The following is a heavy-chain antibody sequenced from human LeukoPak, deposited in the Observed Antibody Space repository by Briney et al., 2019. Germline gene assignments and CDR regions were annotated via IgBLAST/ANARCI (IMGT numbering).Heavy chain of an antibody. V-gene: IGHV3-23*01. J-gene: IGHJ4*02. CDR2: FSGSGGST. CDR1: GFTFSKYA. CDR3: AKDVGYCSSTTCYKPFDY. Sequence: PGGTLTLSCAASGFTFSKYAMSWVRQAPGKGLEWVSAFSGSGGSTHYADSVKGRFTISRDNSKNTLYLQMNSLRADDTAVYYCAKDVGYCSSTTCYKPFDYWGQGTLVTVSS. D-gene: IGHD2-2*02.